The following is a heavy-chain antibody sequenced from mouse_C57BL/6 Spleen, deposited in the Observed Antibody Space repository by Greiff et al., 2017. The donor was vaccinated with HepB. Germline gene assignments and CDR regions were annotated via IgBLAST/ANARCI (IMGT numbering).Heavy chain of an antibody. CDR1: GYTFTSYW. Sequence: VQLQQPGAELVKPGASVKLSCKASGYTFTSYWMHWVKQRPGQGLEWIGMIHPNSGSTNYNEKFKSKATLTVDKSSSTAYMQLSSLTSEDSAVYYCAREGDLLWYPFAYWGQGTLVTVSA. CDR2: IHPNSGST. D-gene: IGHD2-1*01. CDR3: AREGDLLWYPFAY. V-gene: IGHV1-64*01. J-gene: IGHJ3*01.